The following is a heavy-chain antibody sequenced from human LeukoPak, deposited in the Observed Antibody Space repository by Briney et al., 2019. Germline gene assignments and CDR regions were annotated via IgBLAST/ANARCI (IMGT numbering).Heavy chain of an antibody. J-gene: IGHJ4*02. D-gene: IGHD3-10*01. CDR3: AKEYGSGSYYYDY. CDR1: GFMFSNFA. Sequence: GGSLRLSCAASGFMFSNFAMSWVRQAPGKVLEWVSTIYYSGGNTYSADSVKGRFTISRDNAKNTLYLQMNSLRAEDTAVYYCAKEYGSGSYYYDYWGQGTPVTVSS. CDR2: IYYSGGNT. V-gene: IGHV3-23*01.